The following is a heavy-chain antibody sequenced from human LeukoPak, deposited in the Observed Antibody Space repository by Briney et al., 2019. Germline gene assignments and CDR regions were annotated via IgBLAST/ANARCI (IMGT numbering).Heavy chain of an antibody. CDR3: ARGYDFWSGYLGGYYYYGMDV. CDR2: IYYSGST. J-gene: IGHJ6*02. D-gene: IGHD3-3*01. CDR1: GGSISSSSYY. V-gene: IGHV4-39*01. Sequence: SETLSLTCTVSGGSISSSSYYWGWIRQPPGKGLEWIGSIYYSGSTYYNPSLKSRVTISVDTSKNQFSLKLSSVTAADTAVYYCARGYDFWSGYLGGYYYYGMDVWGQGTTVTVSS.